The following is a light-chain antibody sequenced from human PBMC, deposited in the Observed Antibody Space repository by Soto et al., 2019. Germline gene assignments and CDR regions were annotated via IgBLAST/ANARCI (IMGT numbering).Light chain of an antibody. CDR2: DVN. Sequence: QPASVSGSPGQSIAISCTGTSSDIGAYAYVSWYQQHPGKIPKLIVFDVNYRPSGVSSRFSGSKSGNTASLTISGLQAEDEADYYCGSYTRSNSVIFGGGTKLTVL. CDR3: GSYTRSNSVI. CDR1: SSDIGAYAY. J-gene: IGLJ2*01. V-gene: IGLV2-14*03.